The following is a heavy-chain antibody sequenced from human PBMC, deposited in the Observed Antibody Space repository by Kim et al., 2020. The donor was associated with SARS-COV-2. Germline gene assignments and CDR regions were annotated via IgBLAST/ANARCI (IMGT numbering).Heavy chain of an antibody. CDR3: SRGLDV. Sequence: GGSLRLSCAASGFTFSSYSMSWVRQAPGKGLEWVANIKQDGSEKYYVDSVKGRFTVSRDNAENSLYLQMNSLRAEDTAVYYCSRGLDVWGSEAAVTVSS. V-gene: IGHV3-7*01. CDR1: GFTFSSYS. J-gene: IGHJ6*04. CDR2: IKQDGSEK.